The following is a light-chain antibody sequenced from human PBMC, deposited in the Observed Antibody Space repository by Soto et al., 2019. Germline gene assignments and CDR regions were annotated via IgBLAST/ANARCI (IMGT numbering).Light chain of an antibody. CDR1: KLGDKY. J-gene: IGLJ2*01. CDR3: QAWDSSTVV. V-gene: IGLV3-1*01. Sequence: SSELTQPPSVSVSPGQTASITCSGDKLGDKYACWYQQKPGQSPVLVIYQDSKRPSGIPERFSGSNSGITATLTISGTQAMDEADYYCQAWDSSTVVFGGGTQLTVL. CDR2: QDS.